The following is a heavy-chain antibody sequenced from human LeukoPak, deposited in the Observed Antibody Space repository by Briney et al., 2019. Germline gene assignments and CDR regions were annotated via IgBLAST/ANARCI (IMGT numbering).Heavy chain of an antibody. J-gene: IGHJ6*02. Sequence: GRSLRLSCTASGFTFSSFGIHWVRKAPGQGLEWVAVISDSAINKYYADSVKGRFTISRDNSKNTLFLQMDSLKDEDTALYYCAKDRGERGGGIDVWGRGTPVTVSS. CDR3: AKDRGERGGGIDV. CDR2: ISDSAINK. D-gene: IGHD3-10*01. V-gene: IGHV3-30*18. CDR1: GFTFSSFG.